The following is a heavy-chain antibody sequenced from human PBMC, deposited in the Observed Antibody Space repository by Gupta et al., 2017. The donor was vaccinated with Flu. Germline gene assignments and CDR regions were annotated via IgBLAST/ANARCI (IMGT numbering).Heavy chain of an antibody. J-gene: IGHJ4*02. Sequence: TTIYYADSVKGRFTISRDNAKNSLYLQMNSLRAEDTAVYYCASYYYDSSGTHFWGQGTLVTVSP. CDR3: ASYYYDSSGTHF. CDR2: TTI. V-gene: IGHV3-48*01. D-gene: IGHD3-22*01.